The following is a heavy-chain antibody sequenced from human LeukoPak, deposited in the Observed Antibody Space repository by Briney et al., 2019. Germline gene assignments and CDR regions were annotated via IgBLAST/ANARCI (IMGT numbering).Heavy chain of an antibody. CDR3: ARVRDYYDSSGYYLPTYYFDY. Sequence: SQTLSLTCTVSGGSISSYYWSWIRQPPGKGLEWIGYIYYSGSTNYNPSLKSRATISVDTSKNQFSLKLSSVTAADTAVYYCARVRDYYDSSGYYLPTYYFDYWGQGTLVTASS. D-gene: IGHD3-22*01. CDR1: GGSISSYY. J-gene: IGHJ4*02. CDR2: IYYSGST. V-gene: IGHV4-59*01.